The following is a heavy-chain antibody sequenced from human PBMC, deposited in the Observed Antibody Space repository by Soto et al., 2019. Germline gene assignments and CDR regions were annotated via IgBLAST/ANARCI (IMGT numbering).Heavy chain of an antibody. J-gene: IGHJ5*02. CDR2: IYYSGST. Sequence: SETLSLTCTVSGGSISSGGYYWSWIRQHPGKGLEWIGYIYYSGSTYYNPSLKSRVTISVDTSKNQFSLKLSSVTAADTAVYYCARVSYYYDSSGYYPALRWFDPWGQGTLATVSS. V-gene: IGHV4-31*03. CDR1: GGSISSGGYY. D-gene: IGHD3-22*01. CDR3: ARVSYYYDSSGYYPALRWFDP.